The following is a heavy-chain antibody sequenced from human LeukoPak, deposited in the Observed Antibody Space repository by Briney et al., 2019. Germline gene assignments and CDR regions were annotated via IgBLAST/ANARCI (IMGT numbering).Heavy chain of an antibody. CDR1: GFTFSSSW. D-gene: IGHD2-15*01. CDR3: AREQGYCSAGRCSIFDY. V-gene: IGHV3-7*01. Sequence: GGSLRLSCAASGFTFSSSWMSWVRQAPGKGLEWVANIHQDGNEKYYVDSAKGRFTISRDNAKNSLYLQMNSLRAEDTAIYYCAREQGYCSAGRCSIFDYWGQGTLVTVTS. CDR2: IHQDGNEK. J-gene: IGHJ4*02.